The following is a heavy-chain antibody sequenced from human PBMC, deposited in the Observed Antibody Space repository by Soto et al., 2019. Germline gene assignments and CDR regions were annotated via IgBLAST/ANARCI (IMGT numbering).Heavy chain of an antibody. CDR3: ARGRGYSGDDHYYYFDMDV. CDR2: SIPIFGTA. Sequence: SVKVSCKASGGTFNNYPITWVRQAPGEGLEWMGGSIPIFGTANYAQKFQGRVTISVDESTSTAYMELSSLRSEGTAVYYCARGRGYSGDDHYYYFDMDVWGQGTTVTVSS. CDR1: GGTFNNYP. V-gene: IGHV1-69*13. J-gene: IGHJ6*02. D-gene: IGHD5-12*01.